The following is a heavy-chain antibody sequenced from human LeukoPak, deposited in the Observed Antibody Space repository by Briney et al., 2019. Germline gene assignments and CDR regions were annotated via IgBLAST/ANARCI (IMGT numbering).Heavy chain of an antibody. CDR2: IRYSGRT. J-gene: IGHJ4*02. CDR3: AREFNGSPDY. Sequence: SETLSLTCTVSGGSISSNTYYWSWIRQPPGKGLEWIGSIRYSGRTYYKPSLKSRVTPSVDTSKNQLLLNLRSVTAADTAMYYCAREFNGSPDYWGQGTLVTVSS. CDR1: GGSISSNTYY. V-gene: IGHV4-39*02. D-gene: IGHD6-25*01.